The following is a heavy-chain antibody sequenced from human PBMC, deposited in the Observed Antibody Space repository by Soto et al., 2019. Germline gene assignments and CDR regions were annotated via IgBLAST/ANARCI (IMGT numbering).Heavy chain of an antibody. J-gene: IGHJ3*02. CDR1: GGTFSSYA. V-gene: IGHV1-69*10. CDR3: ARPVYSDAFDI. Sequence: ASVKVSCKASGGTFSSYASSWVRQAPGQGLEWMGGIIPILGTANYAQKFQGRVTITADKSTSTAYMELSSLRSEDTAVYYCARPVYSDAFDIWGQGTMVTVSS. CDR2: IIPILGTA. D-gene: IGHD2-21*01.